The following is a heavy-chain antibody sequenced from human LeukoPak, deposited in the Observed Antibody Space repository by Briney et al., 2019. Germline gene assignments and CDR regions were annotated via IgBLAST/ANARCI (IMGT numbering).Heavy chain of an antibody. V-gene: IGHV4-38-2*01. J-gene: IGHJ4*02. D-gene: IGHD4-11*01. Sequence: PSETLSLTCAVSGYSITSGYYWAWIRQPPGKGLEWIGNIYHSGSTYYNAPLKSRVTISVDTSKNQFSLKLSSVTAADTAVYYCARRYSNYFFDYWGQGTLVTVSS. CDR1: GYSITSGYY. CDR3: ARRYSNYFFDY. CDR2: IYHSGST.